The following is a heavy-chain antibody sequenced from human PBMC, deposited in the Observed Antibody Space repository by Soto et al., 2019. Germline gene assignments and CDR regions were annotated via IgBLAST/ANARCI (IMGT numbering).Heavy chain of an antibody. D-gene: IGHD2-15*01. Sequence: SVKVSCKASGGTFSSYAISWLRQAPGQGLEWMGGIIPIFGTANYAQKFQGRVTITADESTSTAYMELSSLRSEDTAVYYCARDWGPYGGYFDYWGQGTLVTVSS. V-gene: IGHV1-69*13. CDR2: IIPIFGTA. CDR1: GGTFSSYA. J-gene: IGHJ4*02. CDR3: ARDWGPYGGYFDY.